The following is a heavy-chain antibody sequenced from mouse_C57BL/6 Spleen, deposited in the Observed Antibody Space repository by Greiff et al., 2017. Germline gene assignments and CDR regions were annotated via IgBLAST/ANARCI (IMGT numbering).Heavy chain of an antibody. Sequence: QVRLQQSGAELMKPGASVKLSCKATGYTFTGYWIEWVKQRPGHGLEWIGEILPGSGSTNYNEKFKGKATFTADTSSNTAYMQLSSLTTEDSAIYYCARVSYYYGSSSYYFDYWGQGTTLTVSS. J-gene: IGHJ2*01. V-gene: IGHV1-9*01. CDR2: ILPGSGST. CDR1: GYTFTGYW. CDR3: ARVSYYYGSSSYYFDY. D-gene: IGHD1-1*01.